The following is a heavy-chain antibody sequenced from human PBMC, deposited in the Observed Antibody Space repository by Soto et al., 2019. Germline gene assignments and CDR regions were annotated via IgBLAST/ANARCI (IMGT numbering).Heavy chain of an antibody. J-gene: IGHJ6*02. CDR3: KRSSSYSTDV. D-gene: IGHD6-13*01. CDR2: IYSIGST. V-gene: IGHV4-39*01. CDR1: GGSISSSSY. Sequence: PSETLSLTCTVSGGSISSSSYWGWIRQPPGKGLEWIGSIYSIGSTYYNPSLKSRVTISVDTSKNQFSLKLSSVTAADTAVYYCKRSSSYSTDVWGQGTTVTVSS.